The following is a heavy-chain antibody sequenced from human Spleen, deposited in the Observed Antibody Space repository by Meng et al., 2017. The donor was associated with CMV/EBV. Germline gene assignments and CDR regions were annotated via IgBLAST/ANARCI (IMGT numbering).Heavy chain of an antibody. CDR3: ARQAVDCSSTSCYYDAFDI. Sequence: GESLKISCAASGFTFSSYWMSWVRQAPGKGLEWVANIKQDGSEKYYVDSVKGRFTISRDNAKNSLYLQMNSLGAEDTAVYYCARQAVDCSSTSCYYDAFDIWGQGTMVTVSS. V-gene: IGHV3-7*01. CDR2: IKQDGSEK. J-gene: IGHJ3*02. CDR1: GFTFSSYW. D-gene: IGHD2-2*01.